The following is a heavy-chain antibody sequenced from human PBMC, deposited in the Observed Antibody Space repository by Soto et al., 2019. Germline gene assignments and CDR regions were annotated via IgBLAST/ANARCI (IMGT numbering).Heavy chain of an antibody. CDR1: VGTFSSYA. J-gene: IGHJ6*02. D-gene: IGHD2-2*01. CDR3: ATVDISTWIDGMDV. CDR2: TFPMFGKA. V-gene: IGHV1-69*06. Sequence: SVKVSCKGSVGTFSSYAISWVRQAPGQGLEWMGGTFPMFGKANYAQKFQGRVTISADKSTSTAYMELSSLRSEDTAVYYCATVDISTWIDGMDVWGQGTTVTVSS.